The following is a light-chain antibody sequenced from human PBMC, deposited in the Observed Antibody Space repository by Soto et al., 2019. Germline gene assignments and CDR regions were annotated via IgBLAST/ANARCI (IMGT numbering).Light chain of an antibody. Sequence: EIVMTQSPVTLSLSPGDRAALSCRASQSVGTNLAWYQQKPGQPPRLLIYAASTRATGVPARFSGSGSGTAFTIPISSLLSEDFAGYFYQQYNKWPPYTFGQGTKLEIK. V-gene: IGKV3-15*01. J-gene: IGKJ2*01. CDR1: QSVGTN. CDR2: AAS. CDR3: QQYNKWPPYT.